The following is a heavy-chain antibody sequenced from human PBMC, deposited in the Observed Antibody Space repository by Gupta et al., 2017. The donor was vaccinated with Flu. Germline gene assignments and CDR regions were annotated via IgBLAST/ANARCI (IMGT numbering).Heavy chain of an antibody. D-gene: IGHD3-10*01. Sequence: FSSYAMHWVRQAPGKGLEWVAVISYDGSNKYYADSVKGRFTISRDNSKNTLYLQMNSLRAEDTAVYYCAGGGEFLTYRSDYWGQGTLVTVSS. V-gene: IGHV3-30-3*01. J-gene: IGHJ4*02. CDR3: AGGGEFLTYRSDY. CDR2: ISYDGSNK. CDR1: FSSYA.